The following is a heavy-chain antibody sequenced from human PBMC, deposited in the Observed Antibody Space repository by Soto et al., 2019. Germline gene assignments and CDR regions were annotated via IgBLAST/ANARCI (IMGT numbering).Heavy chain of an antibody. J-gene: IGHJ4*02. CDR1: GGTFSSYT. V-gene: IGHV1-69*02. Sequence: QVQLVQSGAEVKKPGSSVKVSCKASGGTFSSYTINWVRQAPGQGLEWMGMIIPILGIANYAQTFQDGVTITADKSKSTAYMELSSLRSEDTAVYYCARGRGGGGDYWGQGTLVTVSS. D-gene: IGHD2-15*01. CDR3: ARGRGGGGDY. CDR2: IIPILGIA.